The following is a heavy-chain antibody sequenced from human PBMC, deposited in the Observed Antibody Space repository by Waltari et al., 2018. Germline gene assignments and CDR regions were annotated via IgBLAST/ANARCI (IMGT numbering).Heavy chain of an antibody. J-gene: IGHJ6*02. CDR1: GASVPSNRAA. V-gene: IGHV6-1*01. Sequence: QVQLQQSGPGLVKPSQTLPLTYATSGASVPSNRAAWNWFRQSPSRGLEWLGRTYFRSQWHNEYAISVKSRITISPDTSKNQFSLQLTSVSPEDTAVYYCARGRPDYYAMDVWGQGTTVTVSS. CDR2: TYFRSQWHN. CDR3: ARGRPDYYAMDV.